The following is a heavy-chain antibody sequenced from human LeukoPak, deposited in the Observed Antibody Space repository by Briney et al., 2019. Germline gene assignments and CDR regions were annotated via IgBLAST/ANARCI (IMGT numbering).Heavy chain of an antibody. V-gene: IGHV3-30*01. Sequence: GGSLRLSCAASGFTFSSYAMHWVRQAPGKGLEWVAVISYDGSNKYYADSVKGRFAISRDNSKNTLYLQMNSLRAEDTAVYYCARGQGMYYYYYMDVWGKGTTVTVSS. J-gene: IGHJ6*03. CDR3: ARGQGMYYYYYMDV. CDR2: ISYDGSNK. CDR1: GFTFSSYA.